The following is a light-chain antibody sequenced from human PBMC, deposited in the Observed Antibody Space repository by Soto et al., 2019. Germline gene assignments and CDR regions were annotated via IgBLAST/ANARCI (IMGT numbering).Light chain of an antibody. Sequence: QSVLTQPPSASGTPGQRDTISCSGSTSNIGTNYVYWYQQLPGTAPRLLMYSTNKRPSGVPDRFSGSKSGTSAFLAITGLRSEDEANYYCAAWDDSLSGPVFGGGTKLTVL. J-gene: IGLJ2*01. CDR1: TSNIGTNY. V-gene: IGLV1-47*02. CDR3: AAWDDSLSGPV. CDR2: STN.